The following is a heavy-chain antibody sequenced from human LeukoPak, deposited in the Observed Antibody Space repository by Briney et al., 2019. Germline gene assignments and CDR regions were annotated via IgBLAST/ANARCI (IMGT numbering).Heavy chain of an antibody. J-gene: IGHJ4*02. CDR2: ISAYNGGT. D-gene: IGHD3-10*01. CDR3: ARGRRPPWVYYGSGSYHTLSYFYY. Sequence: GASVKVSCKASGYTFSSHGISWVRQAPGQGLEWMGWISAYNGGTHYAQKVQGRVTLTTDTSTRTVYMELRSLRSDDTAVFYCARGRRPPWVYYGSGSYHTLSYFYYWRRATLVTDSS. V-gene: IGHV1-18*01. CDR1: GYTFSSHG.